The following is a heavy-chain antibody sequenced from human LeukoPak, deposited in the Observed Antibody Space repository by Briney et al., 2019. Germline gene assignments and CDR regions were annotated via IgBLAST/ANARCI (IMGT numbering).Heavy chain of an antibody. CDR3: ASLRFLEWHNWFDP. D-gene: IGHD3-3*01. J-gene: IGHJ5*02. CDR2: IGSTSTTT. Sequence: TGGSLRLSCAASGFTFSSYSMNWVRQAPGKGLEWVSYIGSTSTTTYYADSVKDRFTISRDNAKNSLYLQMNSLRDEDTAVYYCASLRFLEWHNWFDPWGQGTLVAVSS. V-gene: IGHV3-48*02. CDR1: GFTFSSYS.